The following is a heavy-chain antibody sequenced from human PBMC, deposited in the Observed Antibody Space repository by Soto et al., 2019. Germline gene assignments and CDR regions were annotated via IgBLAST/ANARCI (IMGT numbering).Heavy chain of an antibody. CDR2: IRNSANSYTT. CDR3: ARTPQVTYGLHV. V-gene: IGHV3-72*01. J-gene: IGHJ6*02. CDR1: GFTFSDQH. Sequence: EVQLVESGGGLVQPGGSLRLSCVASGFTFSDQHMDWVRQAPRKGLEWVGRIRNSANSYTTEYAASVQGRFTISRDDSKNLLYLQMNSLRTEDTAVYYCARTPQVTYGLHVWGQGIMFTVSS.